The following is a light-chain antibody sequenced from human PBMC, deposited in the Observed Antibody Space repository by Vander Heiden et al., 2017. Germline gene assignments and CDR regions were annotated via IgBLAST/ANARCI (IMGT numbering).Light chain of an antibody. CDR2: AAS. J-gene: IGKJ4*01. V-gene: IGKV1-8*01. CDR3: QQYYSYPLT. CDR1: QGISSY. Sequence: AIRMTQSPSSFSASTGDRVTIPCRASQGISSYLAWYQQKPGKAPKLLIYAASTLQSGVPSRFSGSGSGTDFTLTISCLQPEDFATYYCQQYYSYPLTFGGGTKVEIK.